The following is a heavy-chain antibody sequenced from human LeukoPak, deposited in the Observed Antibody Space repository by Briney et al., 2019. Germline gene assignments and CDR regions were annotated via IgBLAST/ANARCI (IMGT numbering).Heavy chain of an antibody. CDR1: GGSINNGGYY. CDR2: IYYSGST. D-gene: IGHD3-10*01. V-gene: IGHV4-31*03. CDR3: ARGLESGYYGSGSFRP. J-gene: IGHJ5*02. Sequence: SETLSLTCTVSGGSINNGGYYWSWIRQHPGKGLEWIVYIYYSGSTYYNPSLKSRVTISLDTSKNQVSLKLNSVTAADTAVYYCARGLESGYYGSGSFRPWGQGTLVTVSS.